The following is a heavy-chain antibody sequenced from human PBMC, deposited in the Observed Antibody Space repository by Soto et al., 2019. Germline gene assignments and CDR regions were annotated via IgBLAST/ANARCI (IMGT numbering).Heavy chain of an antibody. D-gene: IGHD2-15*01. Sequence: GGSLRLSCAASGFTFSSYAMSWVRQAPGKGLEWVSAISGSGGSTYYADSVKGRFTISRDNSKNTLYLQMNSLRAEDRAVYYCAKDRSGDCSGGSCYSVPLWFDPWGQGTLVTVSS. CDR3: AKDRSGDCSGGSCYSVPLWFDP. J-gene: IGHJ5*02. V-gene: IGHV3-23*01. CDR1: GFTFSSYA. CDR2: ISGSGGST.